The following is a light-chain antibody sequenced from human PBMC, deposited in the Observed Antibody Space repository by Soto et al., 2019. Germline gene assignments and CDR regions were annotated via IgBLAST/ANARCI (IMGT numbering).Light chain of an antibody. V-gene: IGKV3-11*01. CDR1: QSVSTN. Sequence: EIVLTQSPATLSLSPGERGTLSCWASQSVSTNLAWYQQKPGQAPRLLIYGASNRVTGIPARFSGSGSGTVFTLTISSLESEDFAPYYCQHRANWPPGATFGGGTKVEI. CDR2: GAS. CDR3: QHRANWPPGAT. J-gene: IGKJ4*01.